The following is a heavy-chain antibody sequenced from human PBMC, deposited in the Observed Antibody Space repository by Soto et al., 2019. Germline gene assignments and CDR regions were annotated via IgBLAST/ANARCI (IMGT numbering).Heavy chain of an antibody. CDR3: ARIGYYIDFDH. Sequence: QIQLVQSGAEVKKPGASVKVSCKASGYTFSTKYLHWVRQAPGQGLEWVGWVNPNTGGTRYAQKFQGRVTMTSDTSSSTAYMDLSRLTSDDTAVYYCARIGYYIDFDHWGQGTLVTVSS. J-gene: IGHJ4*02. CDR2: VNPNTGGT. V-gene: IGHV1-2*02. D-gene: IGHD3-22*01. CDR1: GYTFSTKY.